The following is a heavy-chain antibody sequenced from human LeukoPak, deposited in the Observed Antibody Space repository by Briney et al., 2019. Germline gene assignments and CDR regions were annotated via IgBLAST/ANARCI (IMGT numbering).Heavy chain of an antibody. D-gene: IGHD3-16*01. CDR1: RFTLSTYW. CDR3: ARGGGLDV. Sequence: PGGSLRLSCAASRFTLSTYWMSWVRQAPGKGLEWVAHIKQDGGQEYYVDSVKGRFTISRDNAKNSLYLQMSNLRAEDTAVYFCARGGGLDVWGQGATVTVSS. J-gene: IGHJ6*02. V-gene: IGHV3-7*03. CDR2: IKQDGGQE.